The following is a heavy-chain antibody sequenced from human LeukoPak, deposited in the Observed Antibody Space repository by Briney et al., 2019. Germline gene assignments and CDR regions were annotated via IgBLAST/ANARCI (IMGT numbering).Heavy chain of an antibody. Sequence: PGGSLRLSCAASGFTFSSYAMHWVRQAPGKGLEWVAVISYDGSNKYYADSVKGRFTISRDNSKNTLYLQMNSLRAEDTAVYYCARDPGVHPIHYLYCGGDCYQKEPFDYWGQGTLVTVSS. CDR3: ARDPGVHPIHYLYCGGDCYQKEPFDY. V-gene: IGHV3-30-3*01. CDR2: ISYDGSNK. CDR1: GFTFSSYA. J-gene: IGHJ4*02. D-gene: IGHD2-21*02.